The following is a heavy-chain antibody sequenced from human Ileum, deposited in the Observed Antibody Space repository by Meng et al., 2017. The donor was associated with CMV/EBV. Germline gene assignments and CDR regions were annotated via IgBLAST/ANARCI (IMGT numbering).Heavy chain of an antibody. D-gene: IGHD3-16*01. Sequence: GESLKISCAASGFTFSKHWMHWVRQVPGKRLVWVSYINSEGSHTTYADSVRGRFTISRDNSKNTLYLQMNSLRVEDTADYYCARGGPGAFDIWGQGTMVTVSS. V-gene: IGHV3-74*01. CDR3: ARGGPGAFDI. J-gene: IGHJ3*02. CDR2: INSEGSHT. CDR1: GFTFSKHW.